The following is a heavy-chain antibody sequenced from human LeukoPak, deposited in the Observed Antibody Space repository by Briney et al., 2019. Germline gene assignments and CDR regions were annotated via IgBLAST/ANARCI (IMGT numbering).Heavy chain of an antibody. Sequence: SGGSLRLSCAASGFTFSSSWMSWVRQAPGKGLEWVANIKQDGSEKYYVGSVKGRSTISRDNAKNSLYLQMDSLRAEDTAVYYCARETSSLYYYGMDVWGQGTTVTVSS. D-gene: IGHD1/OR15-1a*01. V-gene: IGHV3-7*03. CDR1: GFTFSSSW. CDR3: ARETSSLYYYGMDV. J-gene: IGHJ6*02. CDR2: IKQDGSEK.